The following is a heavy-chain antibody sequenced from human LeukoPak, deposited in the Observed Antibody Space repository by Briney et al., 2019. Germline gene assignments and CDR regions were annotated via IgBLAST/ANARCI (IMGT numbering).Heavy chain of an antibody. J-gene: IGHJ4*02. Sequence: GGSLRLSCAASGFTFSSYAMSWVRQARGKGLEWVSAISGSGGSTYYADSVKGRFTISRDNSKNTLYLQMNSLRAEDTAVYYCAKRWYSSGWYSNYFDYWGQGTLVTVSS. CDR2: ISGSGGST. V-gene: IGHV3-23*01. CDR1: GFTFSSYA. D-gene: IGHD6-19*01. CDR3: AKRWYSSGWYSNYFDY.